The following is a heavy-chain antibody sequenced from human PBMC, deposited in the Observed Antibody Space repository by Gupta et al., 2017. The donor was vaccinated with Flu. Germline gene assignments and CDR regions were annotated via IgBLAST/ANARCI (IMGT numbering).Heavy chain of an antibody. J-gene: IGHJ4*02. Sequence: RQAPGKGLEWVSTISVSTYSTYYADTVKGRFTISKENSKNTLFLQMNSLRAEDTALYYCANHRGGVTGSIDYWGQGTLVTVSS. CDR3: ANHRGGVTGSIDY. V-gene: IGHV3-23*01. D-gene: IGHD1-7*01. CDR2: ISVSTYST.